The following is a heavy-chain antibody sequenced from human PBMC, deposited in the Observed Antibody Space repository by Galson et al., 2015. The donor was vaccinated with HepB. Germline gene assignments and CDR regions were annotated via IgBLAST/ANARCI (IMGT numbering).Heavy chain of an antibody. D-gene: IGHD3-22*01. CDR3: ARGHSADYYDSSGYFWFDP. Sequence: SVKVSCKASGYTFTSYGISWVRQAPGQGLEWMGWISAYNGNTNYAQKLQGRVTMTTDTSTSTAYMELRSLRSDDTAVYYCARGHSADYYDSSGYFWFDPWGQGTLVTVST. CDR2: ISAYNGNT. CDR1: GYTFTSYG. V-gene: IGHV1-18*04. J-gene: IGHJ5*02.